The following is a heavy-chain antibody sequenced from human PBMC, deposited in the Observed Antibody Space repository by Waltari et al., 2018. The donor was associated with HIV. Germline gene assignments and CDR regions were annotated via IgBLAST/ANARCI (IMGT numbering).Heavy chain of an antibody. Sequence: EVQVVESGGGLVQPGGSLRLSCAASGFTFSSYEMNWVRQAPGKGLEWVSSISSSGSTIYFADSVKGRFTMSRDNAKNSLYLRMNSLRAEDTAVYYCARAFMIRGTGAFDIWGQGTMVTVSS. CDR3: ARAFMIRGTGAFDI. CDR1: GFTFSSYE. V-gene: IGHV3-48*03. D-gene: IGHD3-10*01. CDR2: ISSSGSTI. J-gene: IGHJ3*02.